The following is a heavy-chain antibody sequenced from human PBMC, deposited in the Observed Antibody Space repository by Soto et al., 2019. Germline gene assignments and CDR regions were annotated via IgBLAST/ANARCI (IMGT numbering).Heavy chain of an antibody. Sequence: QVQLVQSGAEVKKPGASVKVSCKASGYTFTSYDIKWVRQATGQGLEWMGWMNPNSGNTGYAQKFQGRVTMTRNTSISTAYMEPSSLRSEDTAVYYCARKYGDVYAMDVWGQGTTVTVSS. CDR3: ARKYGDVYAMDV. V-gene: IGHV1-8*01. J-gene: IGHJ6*02. CDR2: MNPNSGNT. D-gene: IGHD4-17*01. CDR1: GYTFTSYD.